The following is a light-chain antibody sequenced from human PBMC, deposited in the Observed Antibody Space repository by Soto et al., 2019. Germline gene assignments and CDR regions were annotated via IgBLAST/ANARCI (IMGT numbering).Light chain of an antibody. CDR3: CSYAGSYTYV. J-gene: IGLJ1*01. CDR2: DVN. V-gene: IGLV2-11*01. CDR1: SSDIGSYNH. Sequence: QSALTQPRSVSGSPGQSVTVSCTGTSSDIGSYNHVSWYQHHPGKAPKFMIYDVNKRPSGVPDRFSGSKSGNTASLTISGLQAEDEADYYCCSYAGSYTYVFGTGTKLTVL.